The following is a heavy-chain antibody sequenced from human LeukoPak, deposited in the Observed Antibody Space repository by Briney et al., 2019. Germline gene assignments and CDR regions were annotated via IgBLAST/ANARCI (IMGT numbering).Heavy chain of an antibody. CDR1: GGSTSSGGYY. D-gene: IGHD5-18*01. CDR3: ARERANVDTAMVTGFDY. Sequence: SETLSLTCTVSGGSTSSGGYYWSWIRQHPGKGLEWIGYIYYSGSTYYNPSLKSRVTISVDTSKNQFSLKLSSVTAADTAVYYCARERANVDTAMVTGFDYWGQGTLVTVSS. J-gene: IGHJ4*02. CDR2: IYYSGST. V-gene: IGHV4-31*03.